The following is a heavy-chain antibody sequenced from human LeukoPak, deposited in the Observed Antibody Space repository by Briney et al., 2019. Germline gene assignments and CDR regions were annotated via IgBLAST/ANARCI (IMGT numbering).Heavy chain of an antibody. J-gene: IGHJ4*02. Sequence: PSQTLSLTCTVSGGCISNGVYYWSWIRQHPGRGLEWMVYIYYSSSTYYSPALKSRLTMSVDTSNHQCSLKLRSVTAADTAVYYCARDLGGGSFDFWGQGTLVTVSS. CDR2: IYYSSST. V-gene: IGHV4-31*03. CDR3: ARDLGGGSFDF. CDR1: GGCISNGVYY. D-gene: IGHD2-15*01.